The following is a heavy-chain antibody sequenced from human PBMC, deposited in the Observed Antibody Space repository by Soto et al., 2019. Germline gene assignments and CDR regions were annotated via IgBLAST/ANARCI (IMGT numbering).Heavy chain of an antibody. D-gene: IGHD3-10*01. CDR1: GFTFSSYA. CDR3: ARDLVRGVIGRGDV. CDR2: ISSNGGST. V-gene: IGHV3-64*01. Sequence: GGSLRLSCAASGFTFSSYAMHWVRQAPGKGLEYVSAISSNGGSTYYANSVKGRFTISRDNSKNTLYLQMGSLGAEDMAVYYWARDLVRGVIGRGDVWGKGTTVTVSS. J-gene: IGHJ6*04.